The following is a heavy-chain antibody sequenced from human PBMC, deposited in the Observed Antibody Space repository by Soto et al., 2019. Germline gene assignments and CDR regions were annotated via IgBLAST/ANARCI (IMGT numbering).Heavy chain of an antibody. CDR1: GYTFTSYG. J-gene: IGHJ4*02. Sequence: QVQLVQSGAEVKKPGASVKVSCKASGYTFTSYGISWVRQAPGQGLEWMGWINAYNGNTNYAQNLQGRRTMTTDTSTSTANMELRSLRSDDTVVYYCARDWFGVDYWGQGTLVTVSS. CDR2: INAYNGNT. D-gene: IGHD3-16*01. CDR3: ARDWFGVDY. V-gene: IGHV1-18*01.